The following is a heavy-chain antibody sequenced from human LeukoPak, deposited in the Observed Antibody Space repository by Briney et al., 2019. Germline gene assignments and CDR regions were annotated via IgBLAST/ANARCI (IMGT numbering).Heavy chain of an antibody. Sequence: GGSLRLSCAASGFTFSSYDMHWVRQAPDKGLEWVAFIRYDGSNQYYADSVKGRFTISRDTSKNTLYLLMNSLRAEDTALYYCAKQWSYYFDYWGQGTLVTVSS. CDR2: IRYDGSNQ. CDR3: AKQWSYYFDY. CDR1: GFTFSSYD. D-gene: IGHD6-19*01. J-gene: IGHJ4*02. V-gene: IGHV3-30*02.